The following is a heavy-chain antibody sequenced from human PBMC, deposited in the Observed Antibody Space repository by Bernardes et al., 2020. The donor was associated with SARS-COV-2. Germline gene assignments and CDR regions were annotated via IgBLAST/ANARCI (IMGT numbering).Heavy chain of an antibody. J-gene: IGHJ4*02. D-gene: IGHD6-19*01. V-gene: IGHV1-18*04. CDR1: GYTFTTYG. CDR3: ARISSAWDYCDY. CDR2: ITVYNGVT. Sequence: ASVKVSCKASGYTFTTYGIAWVRQAPGQGLEWMGWITVYNGVTAYAQRFQGRVTVTTDTSTSTAYLDLRSLTSDDTAVYYCARISSAWDYCDYWGQGTLVNVSS.